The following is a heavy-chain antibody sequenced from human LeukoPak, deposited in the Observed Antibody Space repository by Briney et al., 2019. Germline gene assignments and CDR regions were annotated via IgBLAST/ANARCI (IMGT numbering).Heavy chain of an antibody. CDR1: GFPFSSYE. CDR2: ISSSGSSI. J-gene: IGHJ5*02. D-gene: IGHD3-10*01. Sequence: PGGSLRLSCVVSGFPFSSYEMNWVRQAPGKGLEWVSYISSSGSSIFYADSVKGRFTISRDNAKNSLYLQMSSLRAEDTAVYYCARDPSWMDFYGSGSYIVPWGQGTLVTVSS. V-gene: IGHV3-48*03. CDR3: ARDPSWMDFYGSGSYIVP.